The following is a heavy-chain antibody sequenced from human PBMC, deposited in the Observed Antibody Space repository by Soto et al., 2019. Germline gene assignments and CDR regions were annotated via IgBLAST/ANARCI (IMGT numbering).Heavy chain of an antibody. CDR1: GGSISNYY. J-gene: IGHJ4*02. Sequence: PSETLSLTCTVCGGSISNYYWSWIRQPPGKGLEWIGYIYYSATTNYNPSLRGRVTISVDTSKNQFSLNLRSVAAADTAVYYCAFGMTTRFDYWGQGALVTVSS. D-gene: IGHD4-17*01. V-gene: IGHV4-59*01. CDR3: AFGMTTRFDY. CDR2: IYYSATT.